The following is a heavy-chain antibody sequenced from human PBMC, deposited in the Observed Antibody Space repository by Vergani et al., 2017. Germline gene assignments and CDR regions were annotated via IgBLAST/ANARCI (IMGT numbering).Heavy chain of an antibody. Sequence: EVQLVESGGGLVQPGGSLRLSCAASGFTFSSYWMSWVRQAPGKGLEWVANITQDGSEKYYVDSVKGRFTISRDNAKNSLYLQMNSLSAEDTAVYYCARDGGYSSGWDFDYWGQGTLVTVSS. J-gene: IGHJ4*02. V-gene: IGHV3-7*01. CDR3: ARDGGYSSGWDFDY. D-gene: IGHD6-19*01. CDR2: ITQDGSEK. CDR1: GFTFSSYW.